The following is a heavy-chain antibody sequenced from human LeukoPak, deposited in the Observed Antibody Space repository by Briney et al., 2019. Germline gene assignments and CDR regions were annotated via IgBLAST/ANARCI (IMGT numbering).Heavy chain of an antibody. CDR2: IQPDGSGA. J-gene: IGHJ4*02. V-gene: IGHV3-7*01. CDR1: GFTFSGYW. Sequence: GGSLRLSCVASGFTFSGYWMSWFRQAPGKGLEWVGNIQPDGSGAFYVDAMRGRFTISRDNAQNSLYLQINSLRAEDTAVYYCAREDDHNTNDCWGQGTLVTVSS. CDR3: AREDDHNTNDC. D-gene: IGHD5-24*01.